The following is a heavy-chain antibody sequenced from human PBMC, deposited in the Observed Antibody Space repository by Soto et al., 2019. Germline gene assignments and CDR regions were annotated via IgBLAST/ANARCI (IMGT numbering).Heavy chain of an antibody. CDR3: AKNQVRELPRVIDF. CDR2: MSGSSSTT. CDR1: GLTFSDYA. V-gene: IGHV3-23*01. D-gene: IGHD1-7*01. J-gene: IGHJ4*02. Sequence: PGGSLRLSCATSGLTFSDYAMSWVRQAPGGGLEWVPSMSGSSSTTYYADSVRGRFTISRDRSKNTLYLQMSSLRAEDTALYYCAKNQVRELPRVIDFWGQGTLVTVSS.